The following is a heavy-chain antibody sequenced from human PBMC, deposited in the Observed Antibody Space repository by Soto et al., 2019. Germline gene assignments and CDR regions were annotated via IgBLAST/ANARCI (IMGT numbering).Heavy chain of an antibody. CDR2: IVVGSGNT. J-gene: IGHJ3*02. V-gene: IGHV1-58*01. Sequence: SVKVSCKASGFTFTSSAVQWVRQARGQRLEWIGWIVVGSGNTNYAQKFQERVTITRDMSTSTAYMELSSLRSEDTAVYYCAAPYCSGGSCYPYAFDIWGKGTMVTVSS. D-gene: IGHD2-15*01. CDR1: GFTFTSSA. CDR3: AAPYCSGGSCYPYAFDI.